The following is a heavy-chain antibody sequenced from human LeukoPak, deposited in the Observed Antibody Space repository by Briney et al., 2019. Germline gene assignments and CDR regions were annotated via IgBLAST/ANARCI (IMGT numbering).Heavy chain of an antibody. CDR3: AKDDRGNEAPFDY. Sequence: GRSLRLSCAASGSTFSNYDMHWVRQAPGKGLEWVAVISYDGTNKYYADSVKGRFTISRDNSKNTLHLQMNSLRAEDTAVYYCAKDDRGNEAPFDYWGQGTLVTVSS. CDR1: GSTFSNYD. V-gene: IGHV3-30*18. J-gene: IGHJ4*02. CDR2: ISYDGTNK.